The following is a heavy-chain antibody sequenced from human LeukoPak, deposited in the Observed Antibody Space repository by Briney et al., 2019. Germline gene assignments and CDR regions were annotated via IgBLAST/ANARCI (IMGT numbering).Heavy chain of an antibody. CDR3: ARDAVVGATVDY. Sequence: GASVKVSCKASGYTFTGYYMHWVRQAPGQGLEWMGWINPNSGGTNYAQKLQGRVTMTTDTSTSTAYMELRSLRSDDTAVYYCARDAVVGATVDYWGQGTLVTVSS. V-gene: IGHV1-2*02. CDR2: INPNSGGT. CDR1: GYTFTGYY. J-gene: IGHJ4*02. D-gene: IGHD1-26*01.